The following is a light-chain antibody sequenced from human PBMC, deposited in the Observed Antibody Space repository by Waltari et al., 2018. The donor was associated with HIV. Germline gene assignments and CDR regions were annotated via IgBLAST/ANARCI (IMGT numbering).Light chain of an antibody. CDR3: TSYTSTPITSGVV. Sequence: QSALIQPASVSGSPGQSITISCTGTNSDVVIHDPNYVSWYQRHPGKVPKLLIYDVSNRPSGVSNRFSGSKSGSTASLTISGLQVEDEADYFCTSYTSTPITSGVVFGGGTTVTVL. V-gene: IGLV2-14*03. J-gene: IGLJ2*01. CDR2: DVS. CDR1: NSDVVIHDPNY.